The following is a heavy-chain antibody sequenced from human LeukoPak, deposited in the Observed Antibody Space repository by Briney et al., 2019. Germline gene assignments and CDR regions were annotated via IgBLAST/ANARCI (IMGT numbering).Heavy chain of an antibody. J-gene: IGHJ2*01. CDR3: ARDPRRLRRTNWYFDL. CDR2: YYSGST. Sequence: YYSGSTYYNPSLKSRVTISVDTSKNQFSLKLSSVTAADTAVYYCARDPRRLRRTNWYFDLWGRGTLVTVSS. V-gene: IGHV4-30-4*01. D-gene: IGHD1/OR15-1a*01.